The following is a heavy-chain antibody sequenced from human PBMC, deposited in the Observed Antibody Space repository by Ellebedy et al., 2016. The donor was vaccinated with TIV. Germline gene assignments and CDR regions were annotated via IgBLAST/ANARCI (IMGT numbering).Heavy chain of an antibody. CDR3: VRVMWPVPGPVDPFDY. D-gene: IGHD6-19*01. J-gene: IGHJ4*02. V-gene: IGHV3-33*01. CDR2: IWSDGCGK. CDR1: GFTFRDYA. Sequence: GESLKISCAASGFTFRDYAMHWVRQTPGKGLEWLAVIWSDGCGKNYAASVKGRITISRDNSKNILFLQLSSLRAEDTAVFYCVRVMWPVPGPVDPFDYWGQGTPVTVSS.